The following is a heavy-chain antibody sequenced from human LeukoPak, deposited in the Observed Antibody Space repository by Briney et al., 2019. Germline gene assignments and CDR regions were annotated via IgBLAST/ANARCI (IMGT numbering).Heavy chain of an antibody. D-gene: IGHD2-15*01. Sequence: QTGGSLRLSCAASGFTFDDYGMSWVRHAPGKGLEWVSGINWNGGSTGYADSVKGRFTISRDNAKNSLYLQMNSLRAEDTALYYCARDGGANIVVVATHFDYWGQGTLVTVSS. CDR1: GFTFDDYG. CDR2: INWNGGST. V-gene: IGHV3-20*04. J-gene: IGHJ4*02. CDR3: ARDGGANIVVVATHFDY.